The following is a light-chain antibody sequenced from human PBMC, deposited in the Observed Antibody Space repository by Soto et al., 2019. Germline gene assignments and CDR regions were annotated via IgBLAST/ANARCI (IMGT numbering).Light chain of an antibody. CDR2: YDT. J-gene: IGLJ1*01. CDR3: QVWDSSSDHYV. V-gene: IGLV3-21*04. Sequence: SYELTQPPSVSVAQGKTARITCGGDNIGSKRVHWYQQKQGQAPVLVIYYDTDRPSGIPERFSGSNSGNTATLTISRVEAGDEADYYCQVWDSSSDHYVFGTGTKVTVL. CDR1: NIGSKR.